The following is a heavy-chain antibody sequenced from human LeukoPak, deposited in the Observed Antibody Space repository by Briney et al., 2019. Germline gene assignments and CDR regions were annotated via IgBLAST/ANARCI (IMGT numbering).Heavy chain of an antibody. V-gene: IGHV3-30*03. Sequence: TGGSLRLSCAASGFTFSNYGMHWVRQAPGKGLEWVAVISYDGSNKYYGDSAKGRFTISRDNSKNTLYLQMNSLRAEDTAVYYCARDLHPRHYLPDSWGQGTLVTVSS. D-gene: IGHD1-26*01. CDR3: ARDLHPRHYLPDS. CDR1: GFTFSNYG. CDR2: ISYDGSNK. J-gene: IGHJ5*01.